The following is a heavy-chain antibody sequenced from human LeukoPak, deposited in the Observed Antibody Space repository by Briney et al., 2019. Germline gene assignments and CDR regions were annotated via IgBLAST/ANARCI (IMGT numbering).Heavy chain of an antibody. V-gene: IGHV4-34*01. CDR1: GGSFSGYY. J-gene: IGHJ4*02. CDR2: INHSGST. D-gene: IGHD1-26*01. Sequence: PSETLSLTCAVYGGSFSGYYWSWIRQPPGKGLEWIGEINHSGSTNYNPSLKSRVTISVDTSKNQFSLKLSSVTAADTAVYYCARDRGMISGSNLDYWGQGTLVTVSS. CDR3: ARDRGMISGSNLDY.